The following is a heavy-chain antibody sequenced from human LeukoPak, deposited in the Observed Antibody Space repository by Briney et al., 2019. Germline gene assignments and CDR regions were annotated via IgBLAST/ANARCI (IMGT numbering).Heavy chain of an antibody. J-gene: IGHJ6*02. CDR3: ARGQYSSSWSELGMDV. D-gene: IGHD6-13*01. V-gene: IGHV4-34*01. CDR1: GGSISSYY. CDR2: INHSGST. Sequence: ASETLSLTCTVSGGSISSYYWSWIRQPPGKGLEWIGEINHSGSTNYNPSLKSRVTISVDTSKNQFSLKLSSVTAADTAVYYCARGQYSSSWSELGMDVWGQGTTVTVSS.